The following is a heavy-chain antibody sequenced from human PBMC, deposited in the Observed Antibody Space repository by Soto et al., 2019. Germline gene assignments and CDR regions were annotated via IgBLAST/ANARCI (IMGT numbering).Heavy chain of an antibody. V-gene: IGHV4-30-2*01. CDR1: GGSISSGGYS. Sequence: PSETLSLTCAVSGGSISSGGYSWSWIRQPPGKGLEWIGYIYHSGSTYYNPSLKSRVTISVDRSKNQFSLKLSSVTAADTAVYYCARGAVPAAIKWFDPWGQGTLVTVSS. CDR2: IYHSGST. CDR3: ARGAVPAAIKWFDP. J-gene: IGHJ5*02. D-gene: IGHD2-2*02.